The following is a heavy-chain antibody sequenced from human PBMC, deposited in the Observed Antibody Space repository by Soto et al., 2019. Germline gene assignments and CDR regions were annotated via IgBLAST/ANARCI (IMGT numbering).Heavy chain of an antibody. CDR2: INAANDQT. Sequence: XSVKVACKASGYPFTKYALHWVRQAPGQRPEWMGWINAANDQTKYSQKFQDRVIISSDTSATTGYMELRSLRYEDTAVYYCARAGLHAVLRSPLYGMDVCGQGTTVTVSS. CDR3: ARAGLHAVLRSPLYGMDV. CDR1: GYPFTKYA. J-gene: IGHJ6*02. V-gene: IGHV1-3*01. D-gene: IGHD2-21*02.